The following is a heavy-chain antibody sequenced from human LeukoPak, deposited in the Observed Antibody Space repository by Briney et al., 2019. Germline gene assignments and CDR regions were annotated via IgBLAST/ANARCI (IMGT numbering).Heavy chain of an antibody. Sequence: SVKVSCKASGGTFSSYAISWVRQAPGQGLEWMGGIIPIFGTANYAQKFQGRVTIIADESTSTAYMELSSLRSEDTAVYYCARHGGSSWYYGGYYYHYMDVWGKGTTVTVSS. CDR1: GGTFSSYA. CDR3: ARHGGSSWYYGGYYYHYMDV. CDR2: IIPIFGTA. D-gene: IGHD6-13*01. V-gene: IGHV1-69*13. J-gene: IGHJ6*03.